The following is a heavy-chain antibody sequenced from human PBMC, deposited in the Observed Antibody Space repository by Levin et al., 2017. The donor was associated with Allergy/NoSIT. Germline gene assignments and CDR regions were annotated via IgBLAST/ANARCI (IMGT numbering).Heavy chain of an antibody. V-gene: IGHV1-69*13. D-gene: IGHD2-15*01. Sequence: SVKVSCKASGGTFSSYAISWVRQAPGQGLEWMGGIIPIFGTANYAQKFQGRVTITADESTSTAYMELSSLRSEDTAVYYCAREYCSGGSCYRDGYWGQGTLVTVSS. CDR2: IIPIFGTA. CDR1: GGTFSSYA. CDR3: AREYCSGGSCYRDGY. J-gene: IGHJ4*02.